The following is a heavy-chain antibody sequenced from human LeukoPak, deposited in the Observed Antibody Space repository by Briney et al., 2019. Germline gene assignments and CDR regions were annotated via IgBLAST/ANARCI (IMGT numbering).Heavy chain of an antibody. V-gene: IGHV3-7*01. J-gene: IGHJ4*02. CDR1: GFTISSYW. CDR3: ARDLGYIVVVVAATPVYFDY. CDR2: IKQDGSEK. Sequence: AGTLRLTCAASGFTISSYWMSWVRQAPGKGLEWMANIKQDGSEKYYVDSVKGRSTISRDNAKNSLYLQMNSLRAEDTAVYYCARDLGYIVVVVAATPVYFDYWGQGTLVTVSS. D-gene: IGHD2-15*01.